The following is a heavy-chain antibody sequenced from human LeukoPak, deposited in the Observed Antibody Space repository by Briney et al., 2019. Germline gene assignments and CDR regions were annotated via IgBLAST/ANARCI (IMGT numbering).Heavy chain of an antibody. CDR3: ARGPYGDYDDSYYFDY. J-gene: IGHJ4*02. CDR1: GNYW. D-gene: IGHD4-17*01. V-gene: IGHV3-74*01. Sequence: GGSLRLSCAASGNYWMHWVRQAPGKGLVWVSHINSDGSWTSYADSVKGRFTISRDNSKNTLYLQMNSLRAEDTAVYYCARGPYGDYDDSYYFDYWGQGTLVTVSS. CDR2: INSDGSWT.